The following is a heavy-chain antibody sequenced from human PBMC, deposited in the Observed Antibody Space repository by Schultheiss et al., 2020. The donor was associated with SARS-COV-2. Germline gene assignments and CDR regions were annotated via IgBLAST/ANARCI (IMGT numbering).Heavy chain of an antibody. CDR2: IKSKTDVGKT. J-gene: IGHJ5*02. D-gene: IGHD1-14*01. CDR3: TTVGPSDCGGTDP. CDR1: GFTFSNAW. V-gene: IGHV3-15*01. Sequence: GGSLRLSCAASGFTFSNAWMSWVRQAPGKGLEWVGRIKSKTDVGKTDYAAPVKGRFTISRDDSKNTLYLQMNSLKTEDTAVYYCTTVGPSDCGGTDPWGQGTLVTVSS.